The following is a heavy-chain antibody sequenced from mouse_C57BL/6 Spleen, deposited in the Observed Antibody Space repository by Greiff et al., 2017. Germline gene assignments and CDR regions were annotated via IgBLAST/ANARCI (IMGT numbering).Heavy chain of an antibody. Sequence: VQLQQSGTVLARPGASVKMSCKTSGYTFTSYWMHWVKQRPGQGLEWIGAIYPGNSDTSYNQKFKGKAKLTAVASASTAYMELSSLTNEDSAVYYCTKFYYDYDALTDWGQGTTLTVSS. J-gene: IGHJ2*01. CDR2: IYPGNSDT. CDR1: GYTFTSYW. CDR3: TKFYYDYDALTD. D-gene: IGHD2-4*01. V-gene: IGHV1-5*01.